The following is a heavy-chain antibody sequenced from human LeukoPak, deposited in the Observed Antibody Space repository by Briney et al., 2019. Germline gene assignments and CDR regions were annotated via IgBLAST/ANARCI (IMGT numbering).Heavy chain of an antibody. CDR3: ARGWQFVGP. V-gene: IGHV4-59*01. CDR1: GGSISGYY. Sequence: PSETLSLTCTVSGGSISGYYWSWIRQPPGKGLEWVGHIHYSGSTNYNPSLNSRVTISLDTSKNRFSLKLNSVTAADTAVYYCARGWQFVGPWGQGTLVTVSS. J-gene: IGHJ4*02. D-gene: IGHD1-26*01. CDR2: IHYSGST.